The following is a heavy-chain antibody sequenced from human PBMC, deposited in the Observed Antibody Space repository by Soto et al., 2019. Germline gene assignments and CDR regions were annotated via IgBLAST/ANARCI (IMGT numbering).Heavy chain of an antibody. D-gene: IGHD3-10*01. V-gene: IGHV4-34*01. CDR1: GGSFSGYY. J-gene: IGHJ4*02. Sequence: QVQLQQWGAGLLKPSETLSLTCAVYGGSFSGYYWSWIRQPAGKGLAWIGEINHSGSTNYNSSLKSRVNISVDTSKNQCSLKLSSVTAADTAVYYCARSHTMVRGVPYWGQGTLVTVSS. CDR2: INHSGST. CDR3: ARSHTMVRGVPY.